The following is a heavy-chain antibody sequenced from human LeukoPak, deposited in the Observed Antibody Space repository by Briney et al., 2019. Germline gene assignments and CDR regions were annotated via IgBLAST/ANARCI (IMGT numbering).Heavy chain of an antibody. CDR2: ISGSGGST. CDR1: GFTFSSYA. Sequence: GGSLRLSCAASGFTFSSYAMSWVRQAPGKGLEWVSAISGSGGSTYYADSVKGRFTIATDNSKNTLYLQMTSLRAEDTAVYYCAKDFGEKVLGIFGSSWNYFDYWGQGPLVTVSS. J-gene: IGHJ4*02. D-gene: IGHD6-13*01. CDR3: AKDFGEKVLGIFGSSWNYFDY. V-gene: IGHV3-23*01.